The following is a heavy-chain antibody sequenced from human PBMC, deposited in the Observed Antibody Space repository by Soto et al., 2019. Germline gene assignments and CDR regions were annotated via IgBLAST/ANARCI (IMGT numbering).Heavy chain of an antibody. CDR2: IYYSGST. D-gene: IGHD1-1*01. V-gene: IGHV4-31*03. CDR3: ARDLAYNVGYFDY. Sequence: PSETLSLTCTVSGGSISSGGYYWSWLRQHPEKGLEWIGYIYYSGSTYYNPSLKSRVTISADTSKNQFSLKLSSVTAADTAVYYCARDLAYNVGYFDYWGQGTLVTVSS. CDR1: GGSISSGGYY. J-gene: IGHJ4*02.